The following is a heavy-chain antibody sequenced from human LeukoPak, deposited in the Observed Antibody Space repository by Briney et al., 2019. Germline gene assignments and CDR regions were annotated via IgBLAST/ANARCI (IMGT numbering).Heavy chain of an antibody. V-gene: IGHV3-23*01. CDR3: AKAVYDVLTGIDY. D-gene: IGHD3-9*01. Sequence: GGSLRLSCSASGFTFSSYAMSWVRQAPGKGLEWVSTIGDSGSSTYYADSEKGRFTISRDNSKNTLYLQMNSLRTEDTAVYYCAKAVYDVLTGIDYWGQGTLVTVSS. J-gene: IGHJ4*02. CDR2: IGDSGSST. CDR1: GFTFSSYA.